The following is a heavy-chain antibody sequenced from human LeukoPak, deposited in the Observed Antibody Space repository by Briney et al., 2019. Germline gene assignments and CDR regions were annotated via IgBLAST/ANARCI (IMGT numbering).Heavy chain of an antibody. D-gene: IGHD2/OR15-2a*01. CDR2: INSDDSRT. Sequence: PGGSLRLSCAASGFTFSAFWMHWVRQAPGKGLVWVSRINSDDSRTTYADSVKGRFTISRDNAKNTVYLQMNSLRAEDTAVYYCVSFYETYWGRGTLVTVSS. J-gene: IGHJ4*02. CDR3: VSFYETY. CDR1: GFTFSAFW. V-gene: IGHV3-74*01.